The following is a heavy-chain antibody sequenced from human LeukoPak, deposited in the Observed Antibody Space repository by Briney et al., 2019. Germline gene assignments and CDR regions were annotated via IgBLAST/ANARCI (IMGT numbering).Heavy chain of an antibody. CDR2: IKQDGSEK. CDR3: ARGGRGDY. CDR1: GFNFCSYW. V-gene: IGHV3-7*01. J-gene: IGHJ4*02. D-gene: IGHD3/OR15-3a*01. Sequence: GGSLRLSCAASGFNFCSYWMSWVRQAPGKGLEWVASIKQDGSEKNYVDSVKGRFTISRDNAKNSLYLQMNSLRAEDTAVYYCARGGRGDYWGQGTLVTVSS.